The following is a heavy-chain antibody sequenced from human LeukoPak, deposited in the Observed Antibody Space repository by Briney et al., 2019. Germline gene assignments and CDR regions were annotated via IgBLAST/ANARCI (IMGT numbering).Heavy chain of an antibody. V-gene: IGHV4-4*02. CDR1: GGSISSSNW. Sequence: SGTLSLTCAVSGGSISSSNWWSWVRQPPGKGLEWIGEIHHSGSTNYNPFLKSRVTISVDKSKSQFSLKLTSVTAADTAVYYCARFYFDNSGYPLGFDYWGQGTLVTVSS. CDR3: ARFYFDNSGYPLGFDY. J-gene: IGHJ4*02. D-gene: IGHD3-22*01. CDR2: IHHSGST.